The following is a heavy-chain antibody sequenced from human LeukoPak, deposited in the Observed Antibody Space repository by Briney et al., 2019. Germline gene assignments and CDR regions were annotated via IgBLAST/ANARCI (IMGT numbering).Heavy chain of an antibody. D-gene: IGHD2-15*01. CDR1: GYTFTSYG. CDR2: ISAYNGNT. J-gene: IGHJ5*02. CDR3: AILGYCSGGSCYSGQVRQGNWFDP. V-gene: IGHV1-18*01. Sequence: EASVKVSCKASGYTFTSYGISWVRQAPGQGLEWMGWISAYNGNTNYAQKLQGRVTMTTDTSTSTAYMELRSLRSDDTAVYYCAILGYCSGGSCYSGQVRQGNWFDPWGQGTLVTVSS.